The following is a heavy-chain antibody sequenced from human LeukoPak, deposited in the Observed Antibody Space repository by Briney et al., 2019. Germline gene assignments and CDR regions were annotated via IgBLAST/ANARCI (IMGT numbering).Heavy chain of an antibody. V-gene: IGHV3-7*03. CDR3: ARDFGLRCSGGTCYSIYYYGMDV. CDR2: IKQGGSEK. CDR1: GSSFSNYA. D-gene: IGHD2-15*01. J-gene: IGHJ6*04. Sequence: GGSLRLSCSASGSSFSNYAMYWVRQAPGKGLEWVANIKQGGSEKYYVDSVKGRFTISRDNAKNSLYLQMNSLRAEDTAVYYCARDFGLRCSGGTCYSIYYYGMDVWGKGTTVTVSS.